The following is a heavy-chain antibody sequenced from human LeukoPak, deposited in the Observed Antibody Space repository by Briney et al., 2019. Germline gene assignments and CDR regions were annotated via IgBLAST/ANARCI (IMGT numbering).Heavy chain of an antibody. D-gene: IGHD2-2*01. J-gene: IGHJ4*02. Sequence: GGSLRLSCAASGFTFSSYAMSWVRQAPGKGLEWVSDISGSGGSTYYADSVKGRFTISRDNSKNTLYLQMNSLRAEDTAVYYCAKAYCSSTSCYADYWGQGTLVTVSS. CDR3: AKAYCSSTSCYADY. V-gene: IGHV3-23*01. CDR2: ISGSGGST. CDR1: GFTFSSYA.